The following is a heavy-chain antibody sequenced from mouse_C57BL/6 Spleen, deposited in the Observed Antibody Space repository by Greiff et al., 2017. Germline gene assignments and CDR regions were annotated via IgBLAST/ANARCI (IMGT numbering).Heavy chain of an antibody. CDR2: IYPGSGST. D-gene: IGHD2-4*01. V-gene: IGHV1-55*01. J-gene: IGHJ3*01. Sequence: QVQLQQPGAELVKPGASVKMSCKASGYTFTSYWITWVKQRPGQGLEWIGDIYPGSGSTNYNEKFKSKATLTVDTSSSTAYMQLSSLTSEDSAVYYCAREGTYDYDGGAWFAYWGQGTLVTVSA. CDR3: AREGTYDYDGGAWFAY. CDR1: GYTFTSYW.